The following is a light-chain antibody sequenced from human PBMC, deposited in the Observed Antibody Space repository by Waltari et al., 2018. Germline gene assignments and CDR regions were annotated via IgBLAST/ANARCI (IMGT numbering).Light chain of an antibody. J-gene: IGKJ1*01. Sequence: EIVLTQSPGTLSLSPGERATLSCRASQSVSSSYLAWYQQKPGQAPRLLIYGASSRATGIPDCVSGSGSGTDFTLTISRLEPEDFAVYYCQQYGSSPETFGQGTKVEIK. CDR3: QQYGSSPET. CDR2: GAS. V-gene: IGKV3-20*01. CDR1: QSVSSSY.